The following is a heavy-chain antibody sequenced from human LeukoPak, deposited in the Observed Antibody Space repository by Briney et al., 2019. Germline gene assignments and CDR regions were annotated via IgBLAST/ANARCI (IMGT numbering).Heavy chain of an antibody. V-gene: IGHV1-2*02. CDR1: GYTFTGYY. CDR2: INPTSGST. Sequence: ASVKLSCKASGYTFTGYYIYWVRQAPGQGLEWMGCINPTSGSTKYAQKFQGRVTMTRDTSISTAYMELSRLRSDDTAVYYCARGPANWLDPWGQGTLVAVSS. J-gene: IGHJ5*02. CDR3: ARGPANWLDP.